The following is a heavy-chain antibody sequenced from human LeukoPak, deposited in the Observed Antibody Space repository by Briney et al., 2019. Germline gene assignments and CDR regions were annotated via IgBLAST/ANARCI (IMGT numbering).Heavy chain of an antibody. CDR1: GFSISSSSYY. V-gene: IGHV4-39*07. Sequence: SETLSLTCTVSGFSISSSSYYWGWIRQPPGKGLVWIGSTYYSGSTYYNPSLKSRVTISVDTSKNQFSLKLSSVTAADTAVYYCARDPVVGATSIDYWGQGTLVTVSS. J-gene: IGHJ4*02. CDR3: ARDPVVGATSIDY. D-gene: IGHD1-26*01. CDR2: TYYSGST.